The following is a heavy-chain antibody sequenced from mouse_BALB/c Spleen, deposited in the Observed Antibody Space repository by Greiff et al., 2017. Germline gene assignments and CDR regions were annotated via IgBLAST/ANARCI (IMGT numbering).Heavy chain of an antibody. CDR1: GYSITSDYA. CDR3: ARGDYGSSSYYYAMDY. J-gene: IGHJ4*01. V-gene: IGHV3-2*02. Sequence: EVQLQESGPSLVKPSQSLSLTCTVTGYSITSDYAWNWIRQFPGNKLEWMGYISYSGSTSYNPSLKSRISITRDTSKNQFFLQLNSVTTEDTATYYCARGDYGSSSYYYAMDYGGQGTSVTVSS. CDR2: ISYSGST. D-gene: IGHD1-1*01.